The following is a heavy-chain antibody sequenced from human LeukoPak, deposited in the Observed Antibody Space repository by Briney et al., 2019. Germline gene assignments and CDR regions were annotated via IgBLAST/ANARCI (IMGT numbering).Heavy chain of an antibody. J-gene: IGHJ4*02. CDR3: AKHTRIPDY. CDR2: IAYTGDI. CDR1: GDSVRSTY. V-gene: IGHV4-59*02. Sequence: KPSETLSLPCTVSGDSVRSTYWTWIRQPPGKGLECIGYIAYTGDINYNPSLKSRVTISLDMSKNQFSLKLSSVTAADTAVYYCAKHTRIPDYWGPGTLVTVSS. D-gene: IGHD1-26*01.